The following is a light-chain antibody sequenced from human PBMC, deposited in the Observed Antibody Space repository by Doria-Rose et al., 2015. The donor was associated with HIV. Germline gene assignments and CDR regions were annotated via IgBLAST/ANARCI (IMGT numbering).Light chain of an antibody. CDR3: QSYDRSLSGSI. Sequence: LTQPPSVSGAPGQRVTISCTGSSSNIGAGYAVNWYQQVPGTAPKLLIYLNNHRPSGVPDRFSGSKSGTSASLAISGLQAEDEADYYCQSYDRSLSGSIFGGGTKVTVL. J-gene: IGLJ2*01. V-gene: IGLV1-40*01. CDR1: SSNIGAGYA. CDR2: LNN.